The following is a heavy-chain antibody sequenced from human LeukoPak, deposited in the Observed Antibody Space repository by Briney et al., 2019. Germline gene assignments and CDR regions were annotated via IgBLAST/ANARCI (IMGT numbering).Heavy chain of an antibody. D-gene: IGHD2-15*01. CDR2: IYYSGST. CDR1: GGSISSYY. CDR3: ARSEGYAFDP. V-gene: IGHV4-59*08. Sequence: PSETLSLTCTVSGGSISSYYWSWIRQPPGKGLEWIGYIYYSGSTFYNPFLKSRVTISLDTSKSQFSLKLSSETAADTAVYYCARSEGYAFDPWGQGTLVTVSS. J-gene: IGHJ5*02.